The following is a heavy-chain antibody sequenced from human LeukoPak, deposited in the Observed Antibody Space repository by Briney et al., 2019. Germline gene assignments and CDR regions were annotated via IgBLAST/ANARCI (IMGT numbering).Heavy chain of an antibody. D-gene: IGHD3-10*01. CDR1: GFSFSGYN. J-gene: IGHJ4*02. CDR2: IRSTGSYI. CDR3: AKDSEGNYYGPGSYIDY. Sequence: GGSLRLSCTASGFSFSGYNMKWVRQAPGKGLEWVSSIRSTGSYIHYADSVKGRFTVSRDNAKNTLYLQMNSLRAEDTAVYYCAKDSEGNYYGPGSYIDYWGQGTLVTVSS. V-gene: IGHV3-21*06.